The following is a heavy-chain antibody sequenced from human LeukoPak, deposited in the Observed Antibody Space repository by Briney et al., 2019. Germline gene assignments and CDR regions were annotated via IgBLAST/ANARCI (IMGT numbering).Heavy chain of an antibody. J-gene: IGHJ4*02. V-gene: IGHV4-30-4*01. D-gene: IGHD3-22*01. CDR2: ISYSGST. CDR3: AREPHSSGYYPGGHY. CDR1: GASISSGDYY. Sequence: SETLSLTCAVSGASISSGDYYWSWVRQPPQKGLEWIGYISYSGSTYYNPSLKSRVTISIDTSKNQFSLKLSSVTAADTAVYYCAREPHSSGYYPGGHYWGQGTLVTVSS.